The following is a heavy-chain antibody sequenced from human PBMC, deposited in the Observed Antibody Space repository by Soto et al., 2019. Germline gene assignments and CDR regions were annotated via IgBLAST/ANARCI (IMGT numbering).Heavy chain of an antibody. J-gene: IGHJ5*02. CDR1: GGSISSGGYY. CDR3: ARGVFP. V-gene: IGHV4-31*03. Sequence: QVQLQESGPGLVKPSQTLSLTCTVSGGSISSGGYYWSWIRQHPGKGLEWIGYIYYSGSTYYNPSPKRRFTISVDPPKIHFSLKLTSVPPAATAVYYFARGVFPWGQGPLVTVSS. CDR2: IYYSGST.